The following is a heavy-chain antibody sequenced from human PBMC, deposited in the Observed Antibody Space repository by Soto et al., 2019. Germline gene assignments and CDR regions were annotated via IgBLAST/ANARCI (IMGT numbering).Heavy chain of an antibody. J-gene: IGHJ6*02. CDR3: ARDRVYYGSGSYYNYYYDMDV. CDR1: GGSISSYY. CDR2: IYYSEST. D-gene: IGHD3-10*01. Sequence: PSETLSLTCTVSGGSISSYYWSWIRQPPGKGLEWIGYIYYSESTNYNPSLKSRVTISVDTSKNQFSLKLSSVTAADTAVYYCARDRVYYGSGSYYNYYYDMDVWGQGTTVTVSS. V-gene: IGHV4-59*01.